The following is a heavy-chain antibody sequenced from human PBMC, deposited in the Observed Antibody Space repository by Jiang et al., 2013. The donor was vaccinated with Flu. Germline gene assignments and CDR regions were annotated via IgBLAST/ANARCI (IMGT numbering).Heavy chain of an antibody. CDR3: ARDRYYYGLGSYYGYYYFGMDV. V-gene: IGHV3-30*04. Sequence: SGFSFRDYTMHWVRQAPGRGLEWVSVTSYDENNKYYADSVKGRFTISRDNSNNTLYLQMNSLRAEDTAVYYCARDRYYYGLGSYYGYYYFGMDVWGQGTTVTVSS. CDR2: TSYDENNK. CDR1: GFSFRDYT. J-gene: IGHJ6*02. D-gene: IGHD3-10*01.